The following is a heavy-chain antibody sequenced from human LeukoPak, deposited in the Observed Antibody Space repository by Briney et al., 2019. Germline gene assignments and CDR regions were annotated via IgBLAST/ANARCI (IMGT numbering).Heavy chain of an antibody. J-gene: IGHJ3*02. CDR1: XXXXXXXX. D-gene: IGHD3-22*01. Sequence: GGSLRLSCAAXXXXXXXXXXXXVXXXXXXXXXXVXXIXGXGXXXYYVDSVXGXFIISRDNSKNTLYLQMNSLRAXDTAVYYCAKRDDSSNAFDIWGQGTMVTVSS. CDR2: IXGXGXXX. V-gene: IGHV3-23*01. CDR3: AKRDDSSNAFDI.